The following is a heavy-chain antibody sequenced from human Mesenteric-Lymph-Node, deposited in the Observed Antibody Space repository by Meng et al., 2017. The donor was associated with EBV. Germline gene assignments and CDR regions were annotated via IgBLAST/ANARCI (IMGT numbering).Heavy chain of an antibody. CDR1: GDSITSGGSS. CDR3: ARAWEVVKFDY. V-gene: IGHV4-30-4*01. Sequence: QVHLRGPGPGLVTPSQPLSLPWAVSGDSITSGGSSWSWTRQPTGKGLEWIGYIYDTGNTYYNPSSKSRVTISIDMARNYFFLKLSSVTAADTAVYHCARAWEVVKFDYWGQGTLVTVSS. CDR2: IYDTGNT. D-gene: IGHD3-22*01. J-gene: IGHJ4*02.